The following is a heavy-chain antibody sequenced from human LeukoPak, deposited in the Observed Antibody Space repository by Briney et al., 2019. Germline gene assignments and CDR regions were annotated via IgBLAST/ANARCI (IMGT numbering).Heavy chain of an antibody. J-gene: IGHJ5*02. D-gene: IGHD2-2*01. CDR3: ARRGPVVVPAAIRWFDP. CDR2: IYYSGST. V-gene: IGHV4-59*11. Sequence: PGGTLRLSCAASGFTFTNHGMSWVRQPPGKGLEWIGYIYYSGSTNYNPSLKSRVTISVDTSKNQFSLKLSSVTAADTAVYYCARRGPVVVPAAIRWFDPWGQGTLVTVSS. CDR1: GFTFTNHG.